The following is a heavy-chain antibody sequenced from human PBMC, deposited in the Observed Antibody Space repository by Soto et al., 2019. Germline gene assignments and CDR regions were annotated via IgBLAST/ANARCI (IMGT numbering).Heavy chain of an antibody. CDR1: GVSINSRGYY. V-gene: IGHV4-39*01. D-gene: IGHD5-12*01. CDR2: MFYSGTT. J-gene: IGHJ4*02. CDR3: ARKEDGYNRLFDY. Sequence: SETLSLTCTVSGVSINSRGYYWGWIRQPPGKGLEWIESMFYSGTTYYNPSLKSRITIAVDSSKNQFSLSLSSVTAADTAFYYCARKEDGYNRLFDYWGQGIPVPVYS.